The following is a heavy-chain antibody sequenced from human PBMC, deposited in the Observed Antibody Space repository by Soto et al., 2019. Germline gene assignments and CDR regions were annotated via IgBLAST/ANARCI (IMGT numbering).Heavy chain of an antibody. J-gene: IGHJ2*01. D-gene: IGHD3-16*01. CDR1: GGSISSSSYY. CDR3: ARINGYFDL. V-gene: IGHV4-39*01. CDR2: IYYRGSA. Sequence: QLQLQESGPGLVKPSETLSLTCTVSGGSISSSSYYWGWIRQPPGKGLKWIGSIYYRGSAYYNPSLKSRITISADTSKNQFSLKLSSVTAADTAVYYCARINGYFDLWGRGTLVTVSS.